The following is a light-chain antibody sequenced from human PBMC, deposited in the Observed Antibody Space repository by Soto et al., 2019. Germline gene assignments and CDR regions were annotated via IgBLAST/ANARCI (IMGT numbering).Light chain of an antibody. CDR2: AAS. CDR3: QQYNSSMWT. V-gene: IGKV3-20*01. J-gene: IGKJ1*01. CDR1: QSVTSSY. Sequence: EIVLTQSPGTLSLSPGDRATLSCRTSQSVTSSYVAWYQQRPRPAPRLVIYAASSRAAGLPSRISGRGSATDFTPVISRLAPEDFAVYYSQQYNSSMWTFGQGTKVEIK.